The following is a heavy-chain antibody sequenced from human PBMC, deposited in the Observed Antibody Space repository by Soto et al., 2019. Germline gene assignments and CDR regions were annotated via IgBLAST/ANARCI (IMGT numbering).Heavy chain of an antibody. D-gene: IGHD6-13*01. CDR1: GGSISSSNW. J-gene: IGHJ4*02. Sequence: QVQLQESGPGLVKPSGTLSLTCAVSGGSISSSNWWSWVRQPPGKGLEWIGEIYHSGSTNYNPSLKSRVTISVDKSNNQFSLKLSSVTAADTAVYYCARGAYSSSWDPSFYFDYWGQGTLVTVSS. CDR3: ARGAYSSSWDPSFYFDY. V-gene: IGHV4-4*02. CDR2: IYHSGST.